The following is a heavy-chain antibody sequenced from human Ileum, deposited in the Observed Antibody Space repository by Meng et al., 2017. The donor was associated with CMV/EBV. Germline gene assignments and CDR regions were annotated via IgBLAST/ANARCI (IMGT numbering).Heavy chain of an antibody. CDR1: GDSIRGHH. CDR2: TWDRRPT. Sequence: GSLRLSCTVSGDSIRGHHWSWIRKSPGKGLEWIRSTWDRRPTRYNPSLTSRVTISMDTPKNQFSLKLNSVTAADTAVYYCASYIPGGSGLGYWGQGTLVTVSS. V-gene: IGHV4-59*11. CDR3: ASYIPGGSGLGY. J-gene: IGHJ4*02. D-gene: IGHD4-11*01.